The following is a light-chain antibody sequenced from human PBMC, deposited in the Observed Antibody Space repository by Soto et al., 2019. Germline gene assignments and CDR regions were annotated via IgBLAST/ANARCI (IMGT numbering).Light chain of an antibody. V-gene: IGKV3D-20*02. CDR2: GAS. CDR3: QQHSNWPPIT. J-gene: IGKJ5*01. Sequence: IILTQSPGTLSLSPGERVTLSCKASQTINNNYVAWYQQRPGRAPRLLVYGASARATGIPDRFRGSGAGTDFTLTISRLEPEDFAVYYCQQHSNWPPITFGQGTRLEIK. CDR1: QTINNNY.